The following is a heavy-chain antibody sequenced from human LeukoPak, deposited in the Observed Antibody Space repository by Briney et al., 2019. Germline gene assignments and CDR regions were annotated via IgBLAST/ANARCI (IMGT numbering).Heavy chain of an antibody. V-gene: IGHV7-4-1*02. CDR2: INTNTGNP. CDR1: GYTFSSYG. Sequence: ASVKVSCKASGYTFSSYGMNWVRQAPGQGLEWMGGINTNTGNPTYAQGFTGRFVFSLDTSVSTAYLQISSLKAEDTAVYYCARAKSWFGEPDAFDIWGQGTMVTVSS. CDR3: ARAKSWFGEPDAFDI. J-gene: IGHJ3*02. D-gene: IGHD3-10*01.